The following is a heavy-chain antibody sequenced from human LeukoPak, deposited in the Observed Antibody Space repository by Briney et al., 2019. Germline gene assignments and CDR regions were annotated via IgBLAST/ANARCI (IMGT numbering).Heavy chain of an antibody. Sequence: GGSLRLSCAGSGFTFSSYGMHWVRQAPGKGLEWMAFIRSDGSNKYYADSVKGRFTISRDNAKRSVYLQMNSLGVEDTAVYYCARDIHSVAFDIWGQGTMVTVSS. CDR2: IRSDGSNK. CDR3: ARDIHSVAFDI. V-gene: IGHV3-30*02. CDR1: GFTFSSYG. J-gene: IGHJ3*02.